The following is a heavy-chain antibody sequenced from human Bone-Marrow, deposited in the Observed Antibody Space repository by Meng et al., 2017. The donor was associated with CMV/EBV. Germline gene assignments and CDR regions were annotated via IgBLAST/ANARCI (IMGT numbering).Heavy chain of an antibody. CDR3: ARVELVATWAGFWY. CDR1: GYTFTGYY. CDR2: INPNSGGT. V-gene: IGHV1-2*02. J-gene: IGHJ4*02. D-gene: IGHD5-12*01. Sequence: ASVKVSCKASGYTFTGYYMHWVRQAPGQGLEWMGWINPNSGGTNYAQKFQGRVTMTGDTSISTAYMELSRLRSDDTAVYYCARVELVATWAGFWYWGQGTLVTVSS.